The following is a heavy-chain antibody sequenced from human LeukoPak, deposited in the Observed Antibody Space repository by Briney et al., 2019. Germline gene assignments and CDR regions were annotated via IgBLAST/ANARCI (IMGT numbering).Heavy chain of an antibody. CDR2: ISSSGSTI. J-gene: IGHJ5*02. Sequence: GGSLRLSCAASGFTFSDYYMSWIRQAPGKGLEWVSYISSSGSTIYYADSVKGRFTISRDNAKNSLYLQMNSLRAEDTAVYYCARVRDYSNSPFNWFDAWGQGTLVIVSS. CDR1: GFTFSDYY. CDR3: ARVRDYSNSPFNWFDA. D-gene: IGHD4-11*01. V-gene: IGHV3-11*01.